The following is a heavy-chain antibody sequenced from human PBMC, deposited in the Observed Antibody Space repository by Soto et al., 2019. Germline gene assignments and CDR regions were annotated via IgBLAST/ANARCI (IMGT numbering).Heavy chain of an antibody. CDR2: IYYSGRT. V-gene: IGHV4-39*01. J-gene: IGHJ4*02. Sequence: SETLSLTCVVSGESISSSSYYWGWIRQPPGKGLEWIGSIYYSGRTYYNPSFKSRVTISIDTSKNQFSLKLSSVTATDTAVYYCARQRTTVVTQAYFDHWGQGALVTVSS. D-gene: IGHD2-21*02. CDR3: ARQRTTVVTQAYFDH. CDR1: GESISSSSYY.